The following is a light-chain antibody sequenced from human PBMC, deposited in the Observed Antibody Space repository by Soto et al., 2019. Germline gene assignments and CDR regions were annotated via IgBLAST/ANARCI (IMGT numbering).Light chain of an antibody. CDR2: SAS. V-gene: IGKV1-39*01. J-gene: IGKJ1*01. Sequence: DIQMTQSPSSLSASVGDRVTIACRASQSIETFLNWYQQKPGKAPKLLIYSASSLQSGVPSRFSGSVSGTDSTLSISSLQPEDFATYYCQQSYSILWTFGQGTKVEIK. CDR3: QQSYSILWT. CDR1: QSIETF.